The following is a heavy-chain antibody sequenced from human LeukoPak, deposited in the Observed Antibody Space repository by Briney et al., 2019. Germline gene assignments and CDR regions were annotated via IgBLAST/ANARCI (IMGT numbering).Heavy chain of an antibody. CDR2: ISYDGSNK. D-gene: IGHD2-2*01. J-gene: IGHJ6*04. Sequence: GRSLRLSCAASGFTFSSYAMHWVRQAPGKGLEWVAVISYDGSNKYYADSVKGRFTISRDNSKNTLYLQMNSLRAEDTAVYYCARGLGGGYCSSTSCHQGMDVWGKGTTVTVSS. CDR3: ARGLGGGYCSSTSCHQGMDV. V-gene: IGHV3-30-3*01. CDR1: GFTFSSYA.